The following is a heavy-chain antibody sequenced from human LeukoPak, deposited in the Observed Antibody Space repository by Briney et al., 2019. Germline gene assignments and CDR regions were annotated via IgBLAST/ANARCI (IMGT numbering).Heavy chain of an antibody. J-gene: IGHJ3*02. D-gene: IGHD1-26*01. CDR3: AKEVGARDAFDI. Sequence: GGSLRLSCAASGFAFSSCGIHWVRQAPGKGLEWVALISEDGSIKFYADSVTGRFTISGDNSKNTLYLQMNSLRAEDTAVYYCAKEVGARDAFDIWGQGTLVTVSP. CDR2: ISEDGSIK. V-gene: IGHV3-30*18. CDR1: GFAFSSCG.